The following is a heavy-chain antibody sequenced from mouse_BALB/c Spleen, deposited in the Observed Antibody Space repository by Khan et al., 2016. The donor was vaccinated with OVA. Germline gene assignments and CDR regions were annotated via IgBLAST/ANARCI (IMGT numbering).Heavy chain of an antibody. CDR2: IWGGGGT. V-gene: IGHV2-6-4*01. CDR1: GFSLSRYN. D-gene: IGHD2-14*01. CDR3: ARAYYRYDGDYAMDY. J-gene: IGHJ4*01. Sequence: QVQLKESGPGLVAPSQSLSITCTVSGFSLSRYNIHWVRQPPGKGLEWLGMIWGGGGTDYNSTLKSRLNISKDNSKSQVFLKMNSLQTDDTAMYYCARAYYRYDGDYAMDYWGQGTSVTGSS.